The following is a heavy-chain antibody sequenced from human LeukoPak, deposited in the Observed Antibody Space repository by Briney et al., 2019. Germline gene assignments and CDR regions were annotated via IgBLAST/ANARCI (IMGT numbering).Heavy chain of an antibody. CDR2: ISSSGSTI. CDR1: GFSFSSYE. J-gene: IGHJ6*03. V-gene: IGHV3-48*03. CDR3: ARAERYGRDYYYYMDV. D-gene: IGHD1-1*01. Sequence: GGSLRLSCAASGFSFSSYEMNWVRQAPGKGLEWVSYISSSGSTIYYADSVKGRFTISRDNAKNSLYLQMNSLRAEDTAVYYCARAERYGRDYYYYMDVWGKGTTVTVSS.